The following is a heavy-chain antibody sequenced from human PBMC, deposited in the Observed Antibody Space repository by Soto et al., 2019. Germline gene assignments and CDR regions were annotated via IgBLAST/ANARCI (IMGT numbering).Heavy chain of an antibody. D-gene: IGHD3-3*01. Sequence: EVQLLESGGGLVQPGRSLRLSCAASGFTFNSYAMSWVRQAAGKGLEWVSGISASGGSTYYADSVKGRFTISRDNSKNTLYLQMNSLRAEDTAVYYCAKLAHYDFWSGYQTPDFDYWGQGTLVTVSS. J-gene: IGHJ4*02. CDR1: GFTFNSYA. CDR3: AKLAHYDFWSGYQTPDFDY. V-gene: IGHV3-23*01. CDR2: ISASGGST.